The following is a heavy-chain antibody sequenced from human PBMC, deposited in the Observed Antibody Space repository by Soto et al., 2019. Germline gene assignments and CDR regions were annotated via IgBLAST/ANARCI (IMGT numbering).Heavy chain of an antibody. CDR2: INSDGSST. D-gene: IGHD2-2*01. CDR1: GFTFSSYW. Sequence: GGSLRLSCAASGFTFSSYWMHWVRQAPGKGLVWVSRINSDGSSTSYADSVKGRFTISRDNAKNTLYLQMNSLRAEDAAVYYCARDPLVVPAAMRIDYYYYGMDVWGQGTTVTVSS. J-gene: IGHJ6*02. CDR3: ARDPLVVPAAMRIDYYYYGMDV. V-gene: IGHV3-74*01.